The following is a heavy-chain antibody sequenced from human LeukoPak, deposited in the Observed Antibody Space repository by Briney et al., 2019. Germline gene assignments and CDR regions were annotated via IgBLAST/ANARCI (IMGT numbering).Heavy chain of an antibody. D-gene: IGHD6-13*01. V-gene: IGHV3-30*02. Sequence: GGSLRLSCAASGFTFSSYGMHWVRQAPGKGLEWVTFIRYDGNNKYYTDSVKGRFTISRDNSKNTLYLQMNCLRAEDTAVYYCAKSRGYSSSPFDYWGQGTLVTVSS. CDR3: AKSRGYSSSPFDY. CDR1: GFTFSSYG. CDR2: IRYDGNNK. J-gene: IGHJ4*02.